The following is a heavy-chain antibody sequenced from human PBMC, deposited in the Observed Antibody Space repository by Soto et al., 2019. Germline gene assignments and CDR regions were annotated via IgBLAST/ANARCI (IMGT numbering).Heavy chain of an antibody. D-gene: IGHD2-2*02. Sequence: EVQLLESGGGLVQPGGSLRLSCAASGFTFSSFAMTWVRQAPGRGLDWVSSISGSGRGTYCADSVEGRCTISRDNSKNILYLQMDSLRAEDTAIYYCAKGSRHCSSTSCYSLSGFDLWGQGTMVTVSS. J-gene: IGHJ3*01. V-gene: IGHV3-23*01. CDR2: ISGSGRGT. CDR3: AKGSRHCSSTSCYSLSGFDL. CDR1: GFTFSSFA.